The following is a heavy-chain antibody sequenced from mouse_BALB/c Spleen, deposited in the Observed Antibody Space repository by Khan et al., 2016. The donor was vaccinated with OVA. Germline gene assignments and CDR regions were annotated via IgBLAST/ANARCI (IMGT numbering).Heavy chain of an antibody. J-gene: IGHJ2*01. D-gene: IGHD2-5*01. Sequence: QVQLQQPGAELVKAGASVKMSCKASGYTFTSYWMHWVKQRLGQGLEGFAETNPTNGRTYYNEKFKSKATLTVDKSTSTAYMLLSGPTFEDSAVYYCARIKNIVSTYFDYWGQGTPLTVSS. CDR2: TNPTNGRT. V-gene: IGHV1S81*02. CDR1: GYTFTSYW. CDR3: ARIKNIVSTYFDY.